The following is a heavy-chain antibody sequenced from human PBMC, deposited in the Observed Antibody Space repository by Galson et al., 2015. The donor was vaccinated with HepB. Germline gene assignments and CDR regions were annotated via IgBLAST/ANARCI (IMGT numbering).Heavy chain of an antibody. D-gene: IGHD2-15*01. J-gene: IGHJ3*02. CDR1: GFTFSSYA. CDR2: ISYDGSNK. V-gene: IGHV3-30*04. Sequence: SLRLSCAASGFTFSSYAMHWVRQAPGKGLEWVAVISYDGSNKYYADSVKGRFTISRDNSKNTLYLQMNSLRAEDTAVYYCASDSGGSRRRDIWGQGTMVTVSS. CDR3: ASDSGGSRRRDI.